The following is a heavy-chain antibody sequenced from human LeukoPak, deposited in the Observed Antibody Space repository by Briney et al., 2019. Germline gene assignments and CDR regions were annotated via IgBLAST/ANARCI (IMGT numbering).Heavy chain of an antibody. CDR2: IKQDGSEK. J-gene: IGHJ4*02. Sequence: GGSLRLSCAASGFTFSSYWMSWVRQAPGKGLEWVANIKQDGSEKYYVDSVKGRFTISRDNAKNSLYLQMNSLRSEDTAVYYCAAGKVGGWYSLYFDYWGQGTLVTVSS. CDR1: GFTFSSYW. D-gene: IGHD6-19*01. CDR3: AAGKVGGWYSLYFDY. V-gene: IGHV3-7*03.